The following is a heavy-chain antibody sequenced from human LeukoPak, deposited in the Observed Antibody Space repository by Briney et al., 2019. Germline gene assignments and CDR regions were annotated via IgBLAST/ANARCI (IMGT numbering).Heavy chain of an antibody. CDR1: GDSVSSNSAA. Sequence: SQTLSLTCAISGDSVSSNSAAWNWIRQSPSRGLEWLGRTYYRSKWYNDYAVSVKSRITINPDTSKNQFSLQLNSVTPEDTAVYYCARGGIAAPGFIRFYYYYMDVWGKGTTVTVSS. CDR3: ARGGIAAPGFIRFYYYYMDV. V-gene: IGHV6-1*01. D-gene: IGHD6-6*01. CDR2: TYYRSKWYN. J-gene: IGHJ6*03.